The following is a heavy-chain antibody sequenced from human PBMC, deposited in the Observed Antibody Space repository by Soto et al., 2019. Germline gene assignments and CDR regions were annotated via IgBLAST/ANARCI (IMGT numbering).Heavy chain of an antibody. D-gene: IGHD4-17*01. Sequence: QVQLVESGGGVVQPGRSLRLSCAASGFTFSSYGMHWVRQAPGKGLEWVAVIWYDGSNKYYADSVKGRFTISRDNSKNTLYLQMNSLRAEDTAVYYCARDNYGGNSGGDYWGQGTLVTVFS. V-gene: IGHV3-33*01. CDR3: ARDNYGGNSGGDY. CDR2: IWYDGSNK. CDR1: GFTFSSYG. J-gene: IGHJ4*02.